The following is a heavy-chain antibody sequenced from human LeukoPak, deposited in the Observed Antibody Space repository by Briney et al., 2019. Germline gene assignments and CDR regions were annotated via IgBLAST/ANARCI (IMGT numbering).Heavy chain of an antibody. V-gene: IGHV3-21*01. D-gene: IGHD3-22*01. CDR1: GFTFSSYV. CDR3: ARDEEYYYDSSGYYPPGY. CDR2: ISSSSSYI. Sequence: GGSLRLSCAAYGFTFSSYVMTWVRQAPGKGLEWVSSISSSSSYIYYADSVKGRFTISRDNAKNSLYLQMNSLRAEDTAVYYCARDEEYYYDSSGYYPPGYWGQGTLVTVSS. J-gene: IGHJ4*02.